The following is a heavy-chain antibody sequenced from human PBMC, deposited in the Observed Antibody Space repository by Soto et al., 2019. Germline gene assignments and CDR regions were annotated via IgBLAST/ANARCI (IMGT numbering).Heavy chain of an antibody. CDR1: GYTFINYY. V-gene: IGHV1-46*01. Sequence: GASVKVSCKASGYTFINYYIHWVRQAPGQGLEWMAIINPMRGSTNYAQEFQGRVTLTSDTFTSTVYMELSSLRFEDTALFYCARDLAAGDLWGQGTLVTVSS. CDR3: ARDLAAGDL. D-gene: IGHD6-13*01. J-gene: IGHJ5*02. CDR2: INPMRGST.